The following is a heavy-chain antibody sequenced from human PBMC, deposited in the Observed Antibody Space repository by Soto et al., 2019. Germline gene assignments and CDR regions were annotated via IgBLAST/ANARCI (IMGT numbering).Heavy chain of an antibody. Sequence: ASVKVSCKASGYTFTSYGISWVRQAPGQGLEWMGWISAYNGNTNYAQKLRGRVTMTTDTSTSTAYMELRSLRSDDTAVYYCAREDIVVVPAALGGSYYYGMDVWGQGTTVTVYS. V-gene: IGHV1-18*04. CDR2: ISAYNGNT. CDR3: AREDIVVVPAALGGSYYYGMDV. J-gene: IGHJ6*02. D-gene: IGHD2-2*01. CDR1: GYTFTSYG.